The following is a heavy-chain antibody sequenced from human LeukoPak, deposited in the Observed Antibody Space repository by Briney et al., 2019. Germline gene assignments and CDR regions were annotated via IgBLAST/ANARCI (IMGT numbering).Heavy chain of an antibody. CDR1: GFTFSSYW. CDR2: IKQDESEK. J-gene: IGHJ3*02. D-gene: IGHD2-15*01. V-gene: IGHV3-7*03. Sequence: GGSLRLSCAASGFTFSSYWMTWVRQAPGKGLEWVANIKQDESEKYYVDSVKGRFTISRDNSKNTLYLQMNSLRAEDTAVYYCAKAPPPYCSGGSCFDAFDIWGQGTMVTVS. CDR3: AKAPPPYCSGGSCFDAFDI.